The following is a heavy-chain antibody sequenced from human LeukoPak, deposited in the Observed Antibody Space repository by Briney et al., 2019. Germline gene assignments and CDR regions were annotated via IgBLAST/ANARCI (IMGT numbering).Heavy chain of an antibody. D-gene: IGHD4-17*01. CDR3: AKDTDRMTTVTSFDY. Sequence: PGGSLRLSCAASGFTFSSYAMSWVRQAPGKGLEWVSAISGSGGSTYYADSVKGRFTISRDNSKNTLYLQMNSLRAEDTAVYYCAKDTDRMTTVTSFDYWGQGTLVTVSS. V-gene: IGHV3-23*01. CDR1: GFTFSSYA. CDR2: ISGSGGST. J-gene: IGHJ4*02.